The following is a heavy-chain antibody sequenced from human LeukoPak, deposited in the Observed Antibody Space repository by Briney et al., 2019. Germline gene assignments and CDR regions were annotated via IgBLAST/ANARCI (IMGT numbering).Heavy chain of an antibody. CDR1: GGSISSSSYY. D-gene: IGHD3-10*01. J-gene: IGHJ4*02. V-gene: IGHV4-39*01. CDR2: IHYSGST. Sequence: SETLSLTCTVSGGSISSSSYYWGWIRQPPGKGLEWIGSIHYSGSTYYNPSLKSRVTISVDTSKNQFSLKLSSVTAADTAVYYCARHETVTMVRGVSYFDYWGQGTLVTVSS. CDR3: ARHETVTMVRGVSYFDY.